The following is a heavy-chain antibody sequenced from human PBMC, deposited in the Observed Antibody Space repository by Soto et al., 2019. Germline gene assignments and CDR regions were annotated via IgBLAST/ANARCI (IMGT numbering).Heavy chain of an antibody. D-gene: IGHD2-15*01. J-gene: IGHJ6*03. CDR1: GFTFXXYS. CDR3: ARETRGYCSGGSCYAHYYYYYMDV. Sequence: EVQLVESGGGLVXPGGSLXLSCAASGFTFXXYSMNWVXQAPGKGLEWVSSISSSSSYIYYADSVKGRFTISRDNAKNSLYLQMNSLRAEDTAVYYCARETRGYCSGGSCYAHYYYYYMDVWGKGTTVTVSS. V-gene: IGHV3-21*01. CDR2: ISSSSSYI.